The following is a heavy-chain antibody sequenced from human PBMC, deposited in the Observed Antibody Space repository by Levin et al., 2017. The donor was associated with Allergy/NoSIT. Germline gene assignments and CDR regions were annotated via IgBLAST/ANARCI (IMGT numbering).Heavy chain of an antibody. Sequence: PGGSLRLSCAASGFTFSSYGMHWVRQAPGKGLEWVAVIWYDGSNKYYADSVKGRFTISRDNSKNTLYLQMNSLRAEDTAVYYCARAADYDFWSGYNSFLQDYWGQGTPVTVSS. CDR3: ARAADYDFWSGYNSFLQDY. CDR1: GFTFSSYG. J-gene: IGHJ4*02. CDR2: IWYDGSNK. V-gene: IGHV3-33*01. D-gene: IGHD3-3*01.